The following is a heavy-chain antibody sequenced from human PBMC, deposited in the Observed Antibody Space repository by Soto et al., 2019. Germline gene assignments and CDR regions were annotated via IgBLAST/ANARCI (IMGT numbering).Heavy chain of an antibody. CDR2: IHYNGNT. V-gene: IGHV4-59*01. CDR3: AREGNLGRWLQPLDF. D-gene: IGHD5-12*01. Sequence: SETLSLTCTFSGDSISAYFCWLVRQPPGKGLEWIGNIHYNGNTKYNPSLKSRVTMSVDTSKNQFSLRLISVTAADTAIYFCAREGNLGRWLQPLDFWGQGTLVT. CDR1: GDSISAYF. J-gene: IGHJ4*02.